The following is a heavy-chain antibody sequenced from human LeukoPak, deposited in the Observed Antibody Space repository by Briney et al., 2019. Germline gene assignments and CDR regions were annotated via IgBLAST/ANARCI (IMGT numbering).Heavy chain of an antibody. CDR2: IIPIFGTA. D-gene: IGHD6-13*01. J-gene: IGHJ3*02. CDR3: ARGGRGSSWYAFDI. V-gene: IGHV1-69*05. CDR1: GGTFSSYA. Sequence: SVKVSCKASGGTFSSYAISWVRQAPGQGLEWMGRIIPIFGTANYAQKFQGRVTITTDDSTSTAYMETSSLRSEDTAVYYCARGGRGSSWYAFDIWGQGTMVTVSS.